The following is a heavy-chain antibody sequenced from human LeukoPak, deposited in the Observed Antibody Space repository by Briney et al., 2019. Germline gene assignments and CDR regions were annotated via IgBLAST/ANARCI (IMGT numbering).Heavy chain of an antibody. CDR1: GFTFSSYS. CDR2: ISSSSSYI. J-gene: IGHJ4*02. D-gene: IGHD3-3*01. CDR3: ARGSRYDFWSGPPGYYFDY. V-gene: IGHV3-21*01. Sequence: GGPLRLSCAASGFTFSSYSMNWVRQAPGKGLEWVSSISSSSSYIYYADSVKGRFTISRDNAKNSLYLQMNSLRAEDTAVYYCARGSRYDFWSGPPGYYFDYWGQGTLVTVSS.